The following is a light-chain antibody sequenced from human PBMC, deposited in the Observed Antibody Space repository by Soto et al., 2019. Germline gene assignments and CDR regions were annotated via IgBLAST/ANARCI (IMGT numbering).Light chain of an antibody. J-gene: IGKJ1*01. CDR2: AAS. V-gene: IGKV1-9*01. Sequence: DIQLTQSPSFLSASVGDRVTITCRASQGISSYLAWYQQKPGKAPKLLIYAASTLQSGVPSRFSGSGSGTEFTLTISSLQPEDFATYYCQQLDTYPETLGHGTKVDIK. CDR3: QQLDTYPET. CDR1: QGISSY.